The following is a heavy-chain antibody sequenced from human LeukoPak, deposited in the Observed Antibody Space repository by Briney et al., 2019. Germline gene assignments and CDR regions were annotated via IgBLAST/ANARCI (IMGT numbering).Heavy chain of an antibody. V-gene: IGHV3-9*01. J-gene: IGHJ4*02. CDR1: GFTFDDYA. Sequence: PGGSLRLSCAASGFTFDDYAMHWVRQAPGKGLEWVSGISWSSGSIGYADSVKGRFTISRDNAKNSLYLQMNSLRVEDTALYYCAKVNGFGSGWYGANDYWGQGTLVTVSS. CDR3: AKVNGFGSGWYGANDY. D-gene: IGHD6-19*01. CDR2: ISWSSGSI.